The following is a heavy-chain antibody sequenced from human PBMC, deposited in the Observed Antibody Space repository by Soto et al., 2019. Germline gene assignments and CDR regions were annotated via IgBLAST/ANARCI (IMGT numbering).Heavy chain of an antibody. Sequence: SETLSLTCTVPGASISGFYWSWVRKSAGKGLEWIGRIYATGTTDYNPSLKSRVMMSVDTSKKQFSLKLRSVTAADTAVYYCVRDGTKTLRDWFDPWGQGISVTVSS. J-gene: IGHJ5*02. D-gene: IGHD1-1*01. CDR2: IYATGTT. CDR1: GASISGFY. CDR3: VRDGTKTLRDWFDP. V-gene: IGHV4-4*07.